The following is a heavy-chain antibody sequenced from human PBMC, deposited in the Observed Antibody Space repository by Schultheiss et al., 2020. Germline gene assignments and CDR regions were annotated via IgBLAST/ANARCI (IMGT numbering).Heavy chain of an antibody. Sequence: SQPLSLTCTVSGGSISSGGYYWSWIRQHPGKGLGWIGYIYYSGSTYYNPSLKSRVTISVDTSKNQFSLKLSSVTAADTAVYYCARGPEYGDYARYNWFDPWGQGTLVTVSS. CDR3: ARGPEYGDYARYNWFDP. CDR2: IYYSGST. D-gene: IGHD4-17*01. V-gene: IGHV4-31*03. J-gene: IGHJ5*02. CDR1: GGSISSGGYY.